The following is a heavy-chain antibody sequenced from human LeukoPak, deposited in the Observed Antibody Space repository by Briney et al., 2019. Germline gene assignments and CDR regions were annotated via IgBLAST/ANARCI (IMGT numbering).Heavy chain of an antibody. V-gene: IGHV1-2*02. Sequence: ASVKVSCKASGYSFNNNYIHWVRQAPGQGLEWVGWMYPKNGGTNYAQNFQGRVTLTRDTSITTAYMELSSLNSDDTALYYCVRQNWYHDYWGQGTLVTVSS. CDR1: GYSFNNNY. CDR3: VRQNWYHDY. CDR2: MYPKNGGT. D-gene: IGHD6-13*01. J-gene: IGHJ4*02.